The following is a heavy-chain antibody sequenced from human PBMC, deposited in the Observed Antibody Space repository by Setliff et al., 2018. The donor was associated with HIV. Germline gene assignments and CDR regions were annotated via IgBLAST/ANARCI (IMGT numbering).Heavy chain of an antibody. CDR2: IVVGSGNT. J-gene: IGHJ4*02. V-gene: IGHV1-58*01. Sequence: SVKVSCKASGFTFTNSAVQWVRQARGQRLEWIGWIVVGSGNTNYAQKFQERVPITRDMSTSRAYMELSGLRTEDTAVYYCARGPPIVVVPAALLTFDYWGQGTLVTVSS. D-gene: IGHD2-2*01. CDR1: GFTFTNSA. CDR3: ARGPPIVVVPAALLTFDY.